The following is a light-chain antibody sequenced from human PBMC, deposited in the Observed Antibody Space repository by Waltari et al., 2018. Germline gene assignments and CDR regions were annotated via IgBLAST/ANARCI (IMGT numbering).Light chain of an antibody. Sequence: QSALTQPASVSGSPGQSITISCSGTDSDVGAYDFVSWYQQHPGKAPHLIIYEVSNRPSGFPILSSASKSGNSASLTISGLQAEDEADYYCSSYTTSSAPVVFGTGTRVTVL. J-gene: IGLJ1*01. CDR2: EVS. CDR1: DSDVGAYDF. V-gene: IGLV2-14*01. CDR3: SSYTTSSAPVV.